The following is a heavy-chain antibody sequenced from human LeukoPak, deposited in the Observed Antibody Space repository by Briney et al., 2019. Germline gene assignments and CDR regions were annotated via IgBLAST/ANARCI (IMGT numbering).Heavy chain of an antibody. D-gene: IGHD6-13*01. J-gene: IGHJ3*02. V-gene: IGHV4-30-2*01. CDR1: GGSISSGGYY. Sequence: SETLSLTCTVSGGSISSGGYYWSWIRQPPGKGLEWIGYIYHSGSTYYNPSLKSRVTISVDRSKNQFSLKLSSVTAADTAVYYCARSTRALEQQLVLEDAFDIWGQGTMVTVSS. CDR2: IYHSGST. CDR3: ARSTRALEQQLVLEDAFDI.